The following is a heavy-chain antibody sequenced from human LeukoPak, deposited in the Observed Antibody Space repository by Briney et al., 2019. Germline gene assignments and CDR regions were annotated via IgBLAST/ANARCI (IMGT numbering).Heavy chain of an antibody. J-gene: IGHJ4*02. Sequence: ASVTVSCKASGYTFTGYYMHWVRQAPGQGLEWMGWINPNSGGTNYAQKFQGRVTITRDTSISTAYMELSRLRSDDTAVYYCARGGREVGASDYFGYWGQGTLVTVSS. CDR1: GYTFTGYY. D-gene: IGHD1-26*01. CDR3: ARGGREVGASDYFGY. CDR2: INPNSGGT. V-gene: IGHV1-2*02.